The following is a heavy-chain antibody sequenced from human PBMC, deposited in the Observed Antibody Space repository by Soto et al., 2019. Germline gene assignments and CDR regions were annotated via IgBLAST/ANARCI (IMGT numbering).Heavy chain of an antibody. V-gene: IGHV3-23*01. J-gene: IGHJ1*01. Sequence: XGSLRLSCAASGFTFSSYAMSWVRQAPGKGLEWVSAISGSGGSTYYADSVKGRFTISRDNSKNTLYLQMNSLRAEDTAVYYCAKGPGVLYFQHWGQGTLVTVSS. CDR2: ISGSGGST. D-gene: IGHD1-1*01. CDR1: GFTFSSYA. CDR3: AKGPGVLYFQH.